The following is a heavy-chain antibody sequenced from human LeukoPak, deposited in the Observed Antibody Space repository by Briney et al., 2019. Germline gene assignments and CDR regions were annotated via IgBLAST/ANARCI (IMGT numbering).Heavy chain of an antibody. CDR3: ARLVGIVVVPAAIAP. D-gene: IGHD2-2*02. J-gene: IGHJ5*02. CDR1: GGSISSSSYY. Sequence: PSETLSLTCTVSGGSISSSSYYWSWIRQPPGKGLEWIGEINHSGSTSYNPSLKSRVTISVDTSKNQFSLKLSSVTAADTAVYYCARLVGIVVVPAAIAPWGQGTLVTVSS. CDR2: INHSGST. V-gene: IGHV4-39*07.